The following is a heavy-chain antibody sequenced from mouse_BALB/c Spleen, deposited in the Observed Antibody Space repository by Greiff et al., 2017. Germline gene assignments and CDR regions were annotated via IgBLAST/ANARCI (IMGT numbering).Heavy chain of an antibody. D-gene: IGHD4-1*01. CDR2: ISNLAYSI. V-gene: IGHV5-15*02. CDR3: ARVWDWYFDY. CDR1: GFTFSDYG. Sequence: EVMLVESGGGLVQPGGSRKLSCAASGFTFSDYGMAWVRQAPGKGPEWVAFISNLAYSIYYADTVTGRFTISRENAKNTLYLEMSSLRSEDTAMYYCARVWDWYFDYWGQGTTLTVSS. J-gene: IGHJ2*01.